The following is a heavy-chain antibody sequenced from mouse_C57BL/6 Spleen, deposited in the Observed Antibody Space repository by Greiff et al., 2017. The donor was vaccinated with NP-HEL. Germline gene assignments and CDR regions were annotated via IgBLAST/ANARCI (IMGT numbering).Heavy chain of an antibody. CDR3: ARYNDYPYYFDY. V-gene: IGHV1-42*01. D-gene: IGHD2-4*01. Sequence: EVQLQQSGPELVKPGASVKISCKASGYSFTRYYMNWVKQSPEKSLEWIGEINPSTGGTTYNQKFKAKATLTVDKSSSTAYMQLKSLTSEDSAVYYCARYNDYPYYFDYWGQGTTLTVSS. CDR1: GYSFTRYY. J-gene: IGHJ2*01. CDR2: INPSTGGT.